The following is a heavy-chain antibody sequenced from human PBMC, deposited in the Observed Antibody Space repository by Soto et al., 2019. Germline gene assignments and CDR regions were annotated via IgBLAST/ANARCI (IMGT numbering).Heavy chain of an antibody. J-gene: IGHJ5*02. CDR2: ISPLSSYT. CDR3: ARDLGGGYPHWFEP. Sequence: GGSLRLSCAASGFTFSDHYMSWLRQAPGKGLEWISYISPLSSYTKYADSVKGRFTISRDNAENSVYLQLNRLRADDTAMYYCARDLGGGYPHWFEPWGKGTLVTVS. D-gene: IGHD5-12*01. V-gene: IGHV3-11*06. CDR1: GFTFSDHY.